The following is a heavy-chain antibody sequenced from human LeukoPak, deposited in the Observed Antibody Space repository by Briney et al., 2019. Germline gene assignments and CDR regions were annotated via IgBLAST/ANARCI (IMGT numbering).Heavy chain of an antibody. CDR1: GGSFSGYY. CDR3: ARGVPGSLYYFDY. D-gene: IGHD6-13*01. Sequence: LETLSLTCAVYGGSFSGYYWSWIRQPPGKGLEWIGEINHSGSTNYNPSLKSRVTISVDTSKNQFSLKLSSVTAADTAVYYCARGVPGSLYYFDYWGQGTLVTVSS. V-gene: IGHV4-34*01. CDR2: INHSGST. J-gene: IGHJ4*02.